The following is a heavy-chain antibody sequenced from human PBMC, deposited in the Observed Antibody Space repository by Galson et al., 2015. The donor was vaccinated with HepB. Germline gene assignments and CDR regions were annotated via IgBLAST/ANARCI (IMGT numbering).Heavy chain of an antibody. CDR2: ISSSSSII. CDR3: ANLRHPDY. Sequence: SLRLSCAASGFTFSSYSMNWVRQAPGKGLEWVSSISSSSSIIYYADSVKGRFTISRDNAKNSLYLQMNSLRAEDTAIYYCANLRHPDYWGQGTLVTVSS. CDR1: GFTFSSYS. J-gene: IGHJ4*02. V-gene: IGHV3-48*01.